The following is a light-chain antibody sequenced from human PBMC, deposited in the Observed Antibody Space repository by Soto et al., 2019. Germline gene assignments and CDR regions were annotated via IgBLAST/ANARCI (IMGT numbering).Light chain of an antibody. V-gene: IGLV1-40*01. CDR1: SSNIGAGYD. CDR2: GNS. J-gene: IGLJ2*01. Sequence: QLVLTQPPSVSRAPGQRVTISCTGSSSNIGAGYDVHWYQQLPGTAPKLLIYGNSNRPSGVPDRFSGSKSGTSASLAITGLQAEDEADYYCQSYDSSLSGPYVVFGGGTQLTV. CDR3: QSYDSSLSGPYVV.